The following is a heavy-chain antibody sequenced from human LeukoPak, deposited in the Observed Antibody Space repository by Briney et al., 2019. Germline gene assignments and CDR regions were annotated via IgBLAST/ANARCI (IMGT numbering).Heavy chain of an antibody. D-gene: IGHD3-10*01. CDR3: ARDRVPPASGVFTYYMDV. J-gene: IGHJ6*03. V-gene: IGHV3-30*01. CDR2: ISYDGSKK. CDR1: GFTFSSNA. Sequence: GGSLRLSCAASGFTFSSNAIHWVRQAPGKGLEWVAVISYDGSKKFYAVSVKGRFTISRDNSKNTLYLQMNSLRAEDTAVYSCARDRVPPASGVFTYYMDVWGKGTTVIVSS.